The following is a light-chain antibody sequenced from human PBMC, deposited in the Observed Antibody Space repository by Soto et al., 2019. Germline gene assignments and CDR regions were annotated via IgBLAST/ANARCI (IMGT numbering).Light chain of an antibody. V-gene: IGKV1-39*01. Sequence: DIQMTQSPSSLSASVGDRVTITCRTSQSISNYLNWYQQKPGKAPKLLIYTASSLQSGVPSRFSGSGSWTDFTLTINTLQPEDFATYYCQQSYSTPWTFGQGTKVDIK. J-gene: IGKJ1*01. CDR2: TAS. CDR1: QSISNY. CDR3: QQSYSTPWT.